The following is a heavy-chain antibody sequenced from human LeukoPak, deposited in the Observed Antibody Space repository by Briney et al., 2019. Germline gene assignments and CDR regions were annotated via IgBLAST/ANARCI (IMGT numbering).Heavy chain of an antibody. Sequence: GGSLRLSCAASGFTFGHYWMSWVRQAPGKGLEWLANIKQDESEKYYVDSVKGRFTVSRDNAKNSLYLQMNSPRAEDTAVYYCARDPAAGYSYYYMDVWGKGTTVTISS. V-gene: IGHV3-7*01. CDR1: GFTFGHYW. J-gene: IGHJ6*03. CDR2: IKQDESEK. CDR3: ARDPAAGYSYYYMDV. D-gene: IGHD6-13*01.